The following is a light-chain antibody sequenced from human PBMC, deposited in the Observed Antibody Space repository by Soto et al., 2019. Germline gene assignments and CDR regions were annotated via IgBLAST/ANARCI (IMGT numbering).Light chain of an antibody. V-gene: IGKV3-11*01. Sequence: IVLTQSPATLSLSPGEGATLSCRASQSVSSYLAWYQKKPGQAPRLLIYDASNRATGIPARFSGSGSGTDFTLTISSLEPEDFAVYFCQQRSNCPLTFGGGTKVEIK. CDR2: DAS. CDR1: QSVSSY. CDR3: QQRSNCPLT. J-gene: IGKJ4*01.